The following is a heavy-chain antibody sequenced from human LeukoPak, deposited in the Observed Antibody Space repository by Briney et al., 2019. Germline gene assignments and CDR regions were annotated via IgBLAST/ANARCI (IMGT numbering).Heavy chain of an antibody. V-gene: IGHV4-39*07. CDR1: GGSISSSSYY. CDR3: ATVVVVAATRRDYYYGMDV. Sequence: SETLSLTCTVSGGSISSSSYYWGWIRQPPGKGLEWIGTIYYSGSTYYNPSLKSRVTISVDTSKNQFSLKLSSVTAADTAVYYCATVVVVAATRRDYYYGMDVWGQGTTVTVSS. J-gene: IGHJ6*02. CDR2: IYYSGST. D-gene: IGHD2-15*01.